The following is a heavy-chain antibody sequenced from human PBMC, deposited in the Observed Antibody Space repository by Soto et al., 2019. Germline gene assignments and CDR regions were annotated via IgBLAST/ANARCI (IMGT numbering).Heavy chain of an antibody. V-gene: IGHV1-24*01. CDR2: FDPEDGET. CDR3: ATDLRMVRGVITPFDY. D-gene: IGHD3-10*01. Sequence: ASVKVSCKVSGYTLTELSMHWARQAPGKGLEWMGGFDPEDGETIYAQKFQGRVTMTEDTSTDTAYMELSSLRSDDTAVYYCATDLRMVRGVITPFDYWGQGTLVTVSS. J-gene: IGHJ4*02. CDR1: GYTLTELS.